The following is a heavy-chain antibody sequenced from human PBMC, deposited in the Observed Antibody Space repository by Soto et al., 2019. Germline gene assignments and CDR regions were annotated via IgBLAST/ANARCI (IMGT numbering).Heavy chain of an antibody. CDR1: GFTFSSYA. Sequence: GGSLRLSCAASGFTFSSYAMSWVRQAPGKGLEWVSAISGSGGSTYYADSVKGRFTISRDNSKNTLYLQMNSLRAEDTAVYYCAKPLLRYFDWLLDYWGQGTLVTAPQ. CDR2: ISGSGGST. D-gene: IGHD3-9*01. CDR3: AKPLLRYFDWLLDY. V-gene: IGHV3-23*01. J-gene: IGHJ4*02.